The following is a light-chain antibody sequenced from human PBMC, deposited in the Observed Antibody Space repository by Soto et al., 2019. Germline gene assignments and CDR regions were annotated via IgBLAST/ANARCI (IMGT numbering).Light chain of an antibody. CDR2: KTS. V-gene: IGKV1-5*03. Sequence: DIQMTQSPSTLSASVGDRVTITCRASQSINNWLAWYQQKPGKAPKLLIYKTSDLESGVPSRFSGSGSGTEFSLTIRSLQPDDFATYYCQQYKSFSLTFGGGTKVDIK. CDR3: QQYKSFSLT. J-gene: IGKJ4*01. CDR1: QSINNW.